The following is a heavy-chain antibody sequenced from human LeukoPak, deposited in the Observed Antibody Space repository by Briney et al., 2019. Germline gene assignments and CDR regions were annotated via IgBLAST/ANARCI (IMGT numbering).Heavy chain of an antibody. CDR2: ISYDGSNK. CDR1: GFTFSSYG. CDR3: ARDSKWWYGDYASHFDY. Sequence: PGGSLRLSCAASGFTFSSYGMHWVRQAPGKGLEWVAVISYDGSNKYYADSVKGRFTISRDNSKNTLYLQMNSLRAEDTAVYYCARDSKWWYGDYASHFDYWGQGTLVTVSS. V-gene: IGHV3-30*03. D-gene: IGHD4-17*01. J-gene: IGHJ4*02.